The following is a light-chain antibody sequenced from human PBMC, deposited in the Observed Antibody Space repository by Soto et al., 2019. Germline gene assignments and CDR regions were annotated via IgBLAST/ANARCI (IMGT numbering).Light chain of an antibody. Sequence: QSALARPASVSGSPGQSITISCTGTRSDIGRYNYVSWYQQRPGKAPKLLIYEVTYRPSGVSARFSGSKSGSTASLTISGLQAEDEADYYCSSYSTTTSPHVLFGGGTKVTVL. J-gene: IGLJ2*01. CDR3: SSYSTTTSPHVL. V-gene: IGLV2-14*01. CDR2: EVT. CDR1: RSDIGRYNY.